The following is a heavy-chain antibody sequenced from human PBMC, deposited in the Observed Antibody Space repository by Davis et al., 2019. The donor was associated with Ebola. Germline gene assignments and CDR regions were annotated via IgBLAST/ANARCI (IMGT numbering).Heavy chain of an antibody. J-gene: IGHJ4*02. CDR1: GGSISSSSYY. CDR2: INDSGST. CDR3: ARRAYSIGWYFDY. Sequence: SETLSLTCTVSGGSISSSSYYWSWIRQPPGKGLEWIGEINDSGSTNYNPSLKSRVTISVDTSKNQFSLKGSSVTAADTAVYYCARRAYSIGWYFDYWGQGTLVTVSS. V-gene: IGHV4-39*07. D-gene: IGHD6-19*01.